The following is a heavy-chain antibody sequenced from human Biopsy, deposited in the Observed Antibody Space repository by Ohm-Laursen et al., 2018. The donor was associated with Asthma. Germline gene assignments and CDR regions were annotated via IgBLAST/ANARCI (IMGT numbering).Heavy chain of an antibody. CDR1: GGTFSNFA. J-gene: IGHJ6*02. D-gene: IGHD6-19*01. CDR2: IMAAFGTT. CDR3: ARCQVGYSSGWSLLLKKNYNSGMDV. Sequence: SSVKVSCKAPGGTFSNFAIRWVRQAPGQGLEWLGGIMAAFGTTNYAQKFQGRVTITADESTSTAYMEVTSLRSEDTAIYYCARCQVGYSSGWSLLLKKNYNSGMDVWGQGTAVTVSS. V-gene: IGHV1-69*01.